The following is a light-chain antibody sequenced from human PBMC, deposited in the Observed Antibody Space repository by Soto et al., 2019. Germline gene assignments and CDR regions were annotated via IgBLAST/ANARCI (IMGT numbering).Light chain of an antibody. CDR2: DAS. CDR1: QSIRGW. V-gene: IGKV1-5*01. CDR3: QQYYSYSLYT. J-gene: IGKJ2*01. Sequence: DLQMTQSPSTLSASVGDRVTITCRASQSIRGWLAWYQQKPGKAPKLLIYDASNLESGVPSRFSGSGYGTEFTLTIINLQPDDFATYYCQQYYSYSLYTFGQGTKLEIK.